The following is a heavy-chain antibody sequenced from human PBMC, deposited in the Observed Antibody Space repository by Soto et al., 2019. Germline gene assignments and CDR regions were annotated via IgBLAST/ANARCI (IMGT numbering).Heavy chain of an antibody. CDR3: ARGKIVAL. J-gene: IGHJ4*02. CDR1: GGSISTYY. D-gene: IGHD1-26*01. Sequence: SETLSLTCTVSGGSISTYYWTWIRQPPGKGLEWIGYIHYSGSANYNPSLKSRVTMSVDTSKNQFSLKLSSVTAADTAVYFCARGKIVALWGQGTLVPVSS. V-gene: IGHV4-59*01. CDR2: IHYSGSA.